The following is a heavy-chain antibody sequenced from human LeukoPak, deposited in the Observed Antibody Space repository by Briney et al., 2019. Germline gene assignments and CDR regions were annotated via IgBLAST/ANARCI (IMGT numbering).Heavy chain of an antibody. CDR2: ICYSGST. Sequence: SETLSPTCTVSGGSISSSSYYWGWIRQPPGNGLEWIGSICYSGSTYYNPSLKSRVTISVDTSKNQFSLKLSSVTAADTAVYYCARHSGYDYRSPLHFDYWGQGTLVTVSS. CDR3: ARHSGYDYRSPLHFDY. V-gene: IGHV4-39*01. CDR1: GGSISSSSYY. D-gene: IGHD5-12*01. J-gene: IGHJ4*02.